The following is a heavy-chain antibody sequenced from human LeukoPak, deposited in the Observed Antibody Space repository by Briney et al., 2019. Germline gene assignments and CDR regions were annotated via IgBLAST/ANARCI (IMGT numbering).Heavy chain of an antibody. V-gene: IGHV3-74*01. D-gene: IGHD3-10*01. Sequence: GGSLRLSCAASGFTFSSYWMHWVRQAPGKGLVWVSRINNDGGVTTYADSVKGRFTISRDNAKNTLYLQMNSLRAEDTAVYYCARTGWFDPWGQGTLVAVSS. CDR3: ARTGWFDP. CDR1: GFTFSSYW. J-gene: IGHJ5*02. CDR2: INNDGGVT.